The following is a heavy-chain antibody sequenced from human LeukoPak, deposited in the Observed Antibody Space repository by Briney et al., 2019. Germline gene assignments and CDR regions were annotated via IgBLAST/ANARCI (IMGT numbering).Heavy chain of an antibody. CDR2: NSGSGTAT. V-gene: IGHV3-23*01. J-gene: IGHJ6*03. CDR3: AKHRSRIAAVPYYYFYMDV. D-gene: IGHD6-25*01. CDR1: GFTFSRHA. Sequence: GGSLRLSCAASGFTFSRHAMSWVRQAPGKGLEWVSLNSGSGTATYYADSVKGRFTISRDNSKHSLLLQMVSVRAEDTAVYYCAKHRSRIAAVPYYYFYMDVWGKGTTVTVPS.